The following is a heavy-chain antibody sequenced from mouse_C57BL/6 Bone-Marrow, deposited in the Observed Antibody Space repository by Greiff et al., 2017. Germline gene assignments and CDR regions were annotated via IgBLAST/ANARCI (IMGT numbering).Heavy chain of an antibody. V-gene: IGHV14-4*01. CDR2: IDPENGDT. CDR3: TTGMVDV. Sequence: EVQLQESGAELVRPGASVKLSCTASGFNIKDDYMHWVKQRPEKGLEWIGWIDPENGDTESASKLQGKATITADTYSNTAYLQLSSLTSEDTAVYYCTTGMVDVWGTGTTVTVSS. D-gene: IGHD2-3*01. CDR1: GFNIKDDY. J-gene: IGHJ1*03.